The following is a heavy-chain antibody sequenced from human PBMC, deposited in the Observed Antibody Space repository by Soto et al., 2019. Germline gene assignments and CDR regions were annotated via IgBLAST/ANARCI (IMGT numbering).Heavy chain of an antibody. V-gene: IGHV3-72*01. CDR3: AREGLGDYVDY. Sequence: GGSLRLSCAASGFTFSDHYMDWVRQAPGKGLEWVGRTRNKANSYTTEYAASVKGRFTISSDDSKNSLYLQTNSLKTEDTAVYYCAREGLGDYVDYWGQGTLVTVSS. J-gene: IGHJ4*02. CDR1: GFTFSDHY. D-gene: IGHD3-16*01. CDR2: TRNKANSYTT.